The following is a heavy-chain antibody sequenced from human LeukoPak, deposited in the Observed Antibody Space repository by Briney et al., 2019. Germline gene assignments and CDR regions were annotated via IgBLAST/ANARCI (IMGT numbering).Heavy chain of an antibody. CDR2: ISSSGSTI. CDR3: ARGTYYYDS. D-gene: IGHD3-22*01. V-gene: IGHV3-48*03. J-gene: IGHJ4*02. CDR1: GFTFSSYE. Sequence: QPGGSLRLSCAASGFTFSSYEMNWVRQAPGKGLEWVSYISSSGSTIYYADSVKGRFTISRDNAKNSLYLQMNSLRAEDTAVYYCARGTYYYDSWGQGTLVTVSS.